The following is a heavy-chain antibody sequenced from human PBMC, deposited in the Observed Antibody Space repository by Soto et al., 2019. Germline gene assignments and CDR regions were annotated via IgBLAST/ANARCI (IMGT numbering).Heavy chain of an antibody. CDR1: GGSISSGGYY. V-gene: IGHV4-31*03. CDR3: ARVKGGGKMGYYFDY. J-gene: IGHJ4*02. D-gene: IGHD2-15*01. CDR2: IHYSRRT. Sequence: QVQLQESGPGLVKPSQTLSLTCTVSGGSISSGGYYWSWIRQHPGKGLEGIGYIHYSRRTYYNPSLKSRVTISVDTSKNQFSLKLSSVTAADTAVYYCARVKGGGKMGYYFDYWGQGTLVTVSS.